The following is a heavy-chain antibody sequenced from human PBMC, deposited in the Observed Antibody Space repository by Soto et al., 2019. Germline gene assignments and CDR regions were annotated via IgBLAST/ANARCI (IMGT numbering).Heavy chain of an antibody. V-gene: IGHV3-33*01. CDR3: VRDERGLFDP. D-gene: IGHD3-10*01. CDR2: IWSDGSNK. J-gene: IGHJ5*02. Sequence: GGSLRLSCAASGFTFSTYGMHWVRRAPGKGLEWVAAIWSDGSNKDYADSVKGRFTISRDKSENTLYLQMESLRAEDTAVYYCVRDERGLFDPWGQGTLVTVSS. CDR1: GFTFSTYG.